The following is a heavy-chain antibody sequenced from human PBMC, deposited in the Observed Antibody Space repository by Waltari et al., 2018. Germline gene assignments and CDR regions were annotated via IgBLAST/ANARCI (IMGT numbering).Heavy chain of an antibody. V-gene: IGHV1-24*01. D-gene: IGHD6-19*01. J-gene: IGHJ3*02. CDR3: VTSIAVAVDAFDI. CDR2: SDPEYGET. CDR1: GYTLTELS. Sequence: QVQLVQSGAEVKKPGASVKVSCKVSGYTLTELSMHWVRPAPGKGLEWMGGSDPEYGETIYAQKCQVRATMTEDTSTYTAYMELSSLRSEDTAVYYCVTSIAVAVDAFDIWGQGTMVTVSS.